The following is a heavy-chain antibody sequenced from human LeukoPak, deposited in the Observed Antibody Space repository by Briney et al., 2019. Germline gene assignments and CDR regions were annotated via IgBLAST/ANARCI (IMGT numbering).Heavy chain of an antibody. J-gene: IGHJ6*02. Sequence: PSETLSLTCTVSNGSISSYYWSWIRQPPGEGLEWIGCIYYNGNTNYNPSLKSRVTISVDTSRNQFSLKLSSVTAADTAVYYCARYCTSISCHLYYAMDVWGQGTTVTVSS. D-gene: IGHD2-2*01. V-gene: IGHV4-59*01. CDR2: IYYNGNT. CDR1: NGSISSYY. CDR3: ARYCTSISCHLYYAMDV.